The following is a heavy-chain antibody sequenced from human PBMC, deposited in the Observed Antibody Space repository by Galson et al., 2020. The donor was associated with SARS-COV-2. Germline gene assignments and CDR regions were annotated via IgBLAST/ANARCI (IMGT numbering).Heavy chain of an antibody. Sequence: TGGSLRLSCAATGFTIYGNYINWVRQAPGKGLEWVSIIYAYSGANTYYADSVRRRFTISRHNSENTVYLQMNSLRVEDTAVYYCARGVGGMNVWGQGNTVTVSS. V-gene: IGHV3-53*04. J-gene: IGHJ6*02. CDR1: GFTIYGNY. CDR2: IYAYSGANT. D-gene: IGHD3-10*01. CDR3: ARGVGGMNV.